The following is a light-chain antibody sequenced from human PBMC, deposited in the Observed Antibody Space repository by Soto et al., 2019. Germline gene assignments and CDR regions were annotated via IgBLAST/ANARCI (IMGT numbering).Light chain of an antibody. J-gene: IGKJ1*01. Sequence: AIQMTQSPSSLSASVGDRVTITCRASQGIRNDLGWYQQKPGKAPKLLIYDASTLQSGVPSRFSGSGSGTDFTLTISSLQPEDFATDYCLQDYNFPLTFGQGTKVEIK. CDR3: LQDYNFPLT. CDR2: DAS. CDR1: QGIRND. V-gene: IGKV1-6*01.